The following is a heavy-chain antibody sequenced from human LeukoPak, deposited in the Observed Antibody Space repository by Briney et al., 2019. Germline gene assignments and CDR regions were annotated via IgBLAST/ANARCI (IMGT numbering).Heavy chain of an antibody. J-gene: IGHJ5*02. CDR1: GFTFSNHW. Sequence: GGSLRLSCAASGFTFSNHWMHWVRQAPGKGLVWVSRINSDGNSTSYADSVKVRFTISRDNAKNTLYLQMNSLRAEDTAVYYCARRRYCSSTNCYGDWFDPWGQGTLVTVSS. V-gene: IGHV3-74*01. D-gene: IGHD2-2*01. CDR3: ARRRYCSSTNCYGDWFDP. CDR2: INSDGNST.